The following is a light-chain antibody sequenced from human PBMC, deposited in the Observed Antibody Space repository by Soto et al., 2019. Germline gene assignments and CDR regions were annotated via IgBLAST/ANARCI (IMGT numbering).Light chain of an antibody. CDR3: GTWDSSLSAV. CDR1: SSNIGNNY. J-gene: IGLJ3*02. Sequence: QSVLTQPPSVSAAPGQKVTISCSGSSSNIGNNYVSWYQQLPGTAPKLLIYENNKRPSGIPDRFSGSKSGTSATLGITGLPTGDEADYYCGTWDSSLSAVFGGGTKVTVL. CDR2: ENN. V-gene: IGLV1-51*02.